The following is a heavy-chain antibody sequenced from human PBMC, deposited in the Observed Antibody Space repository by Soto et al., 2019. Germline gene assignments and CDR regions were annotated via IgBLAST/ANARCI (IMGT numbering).Heavy chain of an antibody. CDR3: ARLKRKGVSWNYYYYMDV. J-gene: IGHJ6*03. V-gene: IGHV4-39*01. Sequence: PSETLSLTCTVSGGSISGSSYYWGWIRQPPGKGLEWIGSIYYSGSTYYNPSLKSRVTISVDTSKNQFSLKLSSVTAADTAVYYCARLKRKGVSWNYYYYMDVWGKGTTVTVSS. CDR1: GGSISGSSYY. D-gene: IGHD2-8*01. CDR2: IYYSGST.